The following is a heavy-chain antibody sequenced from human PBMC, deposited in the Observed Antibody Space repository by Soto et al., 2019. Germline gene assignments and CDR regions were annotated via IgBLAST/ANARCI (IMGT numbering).Heavy chain of an antibody. J-gene: IGHJ6*02. CDR2: ISSSSSYI. CDR1: GFTFSSYS. V-gene: IGHV3-21*01. CDR3: ARDDYSNYLSYYYYGMDV. D-gene: IGHD4-4*01. Sequence: GGSLRLSCAASGFTFSSYSMNWVRQAPGKGLEWVSSISSSSSYIYSADSVTGRVTISRDNAKNSLYLQMNSLRAEDTAVYYCARDDYSNYLSYYYYGMDVWGQGTTVTVSS.